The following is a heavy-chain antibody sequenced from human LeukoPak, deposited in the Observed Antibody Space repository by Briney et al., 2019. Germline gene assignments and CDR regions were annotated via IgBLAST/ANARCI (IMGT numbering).Heavy chain of an antibody. CDR3: ARTFFLIGYTA. Sequence: SETLSLTCTVFGVSVSSGSYNWSWIRQPPGKGLVGIVYIYCSGGNNYNPSLKSRVTISVDTSKNQLSLNLSSVTAADTAVYYCARTFFLIGYTAWGQGTLVTVSS. D-gene: IGHD2/OR15-2a*01. J-gene: IGHJ5*02. CDR2: IYCSGGN. V-gene: IGHV4-61*01. CDR1: GVSVSSGSYN.